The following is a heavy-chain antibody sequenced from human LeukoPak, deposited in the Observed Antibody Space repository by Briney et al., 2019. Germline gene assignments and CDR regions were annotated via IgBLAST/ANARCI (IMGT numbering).Heavy chain of an antibody. J-gene: IGHJ5*02. CDR1: GYTFTSYD. D-gene: IGHD2-2*01. V-gene: IGHV1-8*01. Sequence: ASVKVSCKASGYTFTSYDINWVRQATGQGLEWMGWMNPNSCNTDSTQKLHGRGTMTRNISISTAYMELSSLRSEDTAVYYCARSLGYCSSTSCYLRRWFDPRGQGALVSVPS. CDR3: ARSLGYCSSTSCYLRRWFDP. CDR2: MNPNSCNT.